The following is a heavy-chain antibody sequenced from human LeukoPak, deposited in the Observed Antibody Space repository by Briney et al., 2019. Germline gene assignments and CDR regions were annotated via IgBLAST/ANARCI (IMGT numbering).Heavy chain of an antibody. CDR1: SGSISSYY. D-gene: IGHD2-2*02. Sequence: SETLSLTCTVSSGSISSYYWSWIRQPPGKGLEWIGYIYYSGSTNYNPSLKSRVTISVDTSKNQFSLKLSSVTAADTAVYYCARAARGVVPAAIGVFDYWGQGTLVTVSS. V-gene: IGHV4-59*01. CDR2: IYYSGST. CDR3: ARAARGVVPAAIGVFDY. J-gene: IGHJ4*02.